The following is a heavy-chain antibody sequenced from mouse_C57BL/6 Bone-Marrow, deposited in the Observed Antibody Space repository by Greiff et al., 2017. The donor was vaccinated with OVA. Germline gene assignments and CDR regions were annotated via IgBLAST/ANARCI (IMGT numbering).Heavy chain of an antibody. Sequence: EVKLLESGGGLVQPGGSLKLSCAASGIDFSRYWMSWVRRAPGKGLEWIGEINPDSSTINYAPSLKDKFIISRDNAKNTLYLQMSKVRSEDTALYYCARNYGSSYVYYFDYWGQGTTLTVSS. CDR2: INPDSSTI. D-gene: IGHD1-1*01. J-gene: IGHJ2*01. CDR3: ARNYGSSYVYYFDY. CDR1: GIDFSRYW. V-gene: IGHV4-1*01.